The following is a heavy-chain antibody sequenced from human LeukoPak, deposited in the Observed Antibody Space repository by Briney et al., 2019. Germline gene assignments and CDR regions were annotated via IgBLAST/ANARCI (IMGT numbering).Heavy chain of an antibody. Sequence: GGSLRLSCAASGFTFSSYSMNWVRQAPGKGLEWVSSISSSSSYIYYADSVKGRFTISRDNAKNSLYLQMNSLRAEDTAVYYCARDRLSTSSGWRVTGCGYWGQGTLVTVSS. CDR1: GFTFSSYS. CDR2: ISSSSSYI. CDR3: ARDRLSTSSGWRVTGCGY. J-gene: IGHJ4*02. V-gene: IGHV3-21*01. D-gene: IGHD6-19*01.